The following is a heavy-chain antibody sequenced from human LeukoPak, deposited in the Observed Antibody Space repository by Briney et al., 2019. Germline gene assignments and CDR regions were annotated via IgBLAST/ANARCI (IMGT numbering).Heavy chain of an antibody. J-gene: IGHJ4*02. D-gene: IGHD6-13*01. CDR3: ARYSSSWYSPFDY. V-gene: IGHV4-34*01. Sequence: PSETLSLTCAVYGGSFSGYYWSWIRQPPGKGLEWIGEINHSGSTNYNPSLKSRVTISVDTSKNQFSLKLSSVTAADTAVYYCARYSSSWYSPFDYWGQGTLVTVSS. CDR2: INHSGST. CDR1: GGSFSGYY.